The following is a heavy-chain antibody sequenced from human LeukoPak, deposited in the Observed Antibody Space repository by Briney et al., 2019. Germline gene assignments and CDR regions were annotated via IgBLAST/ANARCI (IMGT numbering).Heavy chain of an antibody. Sequence: GASVKVSCKASGYTFSSYYMHWVRLAPGQGLEWMGIINPSGGSTSYARKFQGRVTMTRDMSTSTVYMELSSLRSEDTAVYYCAKDPEYSSGCPLCNWFDPWGQGTLVTVSS. D-gene: IGHD6-19*01. CDR2: INPSGGST. CDR1: GYTFSSYY. V-gene: IGHV1-46*01. CDR3: AKDPEYSSGCPLCNWFDP. J-gene: IGHJ5*02.